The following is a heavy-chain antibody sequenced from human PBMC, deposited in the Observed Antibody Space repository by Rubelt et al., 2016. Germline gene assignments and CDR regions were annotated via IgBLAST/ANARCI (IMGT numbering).Heavy chain of an antibody. D-gene: IGHD3-16*01. CDR2: INPNSGGT. CDR1: GYTFTGYY. J-gene: IGHJ5*02. V-gene: IGHV1-2*02. Sequence: ASGYTFTGYYMHWVRQAPGQGLEWMGWINPNSGGTNYAQKFQGRVTMTRDTSTSTVYMELSSLRSEDTAVYYCVRVGGSYAWGQGTLVTVSS. CDR3: VRVGGSYA.